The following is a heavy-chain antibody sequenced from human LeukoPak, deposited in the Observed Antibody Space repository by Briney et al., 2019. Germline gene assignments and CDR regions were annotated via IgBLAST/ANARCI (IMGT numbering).Heavy chain of an antibody. CDR1: GFTFSAYW. CDR3: ARDLSYYYDSSGLGY. J-gene: IGHJ4*02. Sequence: GGSLRLSCAASGFTFSAYWMTWVRQAPGKGLEWVANIKEDGTEKNYVDSVKGRFTISRDNAKNSLYLQMNSLRAEDTAVYYCARDLSYYYDSSGLGYWGQGTLVTVSS. D-gene: IGHD3-22*01. V-gene: IGHV3-7*03. CDR2: IKEDGTEK.